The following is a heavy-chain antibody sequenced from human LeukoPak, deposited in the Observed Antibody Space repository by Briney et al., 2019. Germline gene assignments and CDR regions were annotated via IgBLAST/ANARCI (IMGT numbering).Heavy chain of an antibody. J-gene: IGHJ4*02. D-gene: IGHD3-10*01. CDR3: AKDLRGSGSYYNLFDY. CDR1: GFTFSSYA. CDR2: ISGSGGST. V-gene: IGHV3-23*01. Sequence: PGGSLRLSCAASGFTFSSYAMSWVRQAPGKGLEWVSAISGSGGSTYYADSVEGRFTISRDNSKNTLYLQMNSLRAEDTAVYYCAKDLRGSGSYYNLFDYWGQGTLVTASS.